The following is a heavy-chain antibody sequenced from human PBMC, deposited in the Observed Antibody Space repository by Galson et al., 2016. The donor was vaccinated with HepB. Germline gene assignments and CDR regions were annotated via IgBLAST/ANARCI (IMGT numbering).Heavy chain of an antibody. CDR1: GGSVSINHW. V-gene: IGHV4-4*02. CDR2: VYHSGST. CDR3: ARDGGLRRWVPQNALDI. Sequence: SETLSLTCAVSGGSVSINHWWSWVRQPPGKGLEWIGEVYHSGSTKYNPSLKSRVTMSVDKSKNQFSLSLSSVTAADTAMYYCARDGGLRRWVPQNALDIWGQGTMVTGSS. J-gene: IGHJ3*02. D-gene: IGHD5-24*01.